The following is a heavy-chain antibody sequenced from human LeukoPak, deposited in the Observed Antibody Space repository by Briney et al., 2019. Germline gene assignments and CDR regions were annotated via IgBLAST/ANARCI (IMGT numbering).Heavy chain of an antibody. V-gene: IGHV1-69*13. Sequence: ASVKVSCKASGGTFSSYAISWVRQAPGQGLEWMGGIIPIFGTANYAQKFLGRVTITADESTSTAYMELSSLRSEDTAVYYCARDGTAGTSLYNWFDPWGQGTLVTVSS. J-gene: IGHJ5*02. CDR2: IIPIFGTA. D-gene: IGHD2-2*01. CDR1: GGTFSSYA. CDR3: ARDGTAGTSLYNWFDP.